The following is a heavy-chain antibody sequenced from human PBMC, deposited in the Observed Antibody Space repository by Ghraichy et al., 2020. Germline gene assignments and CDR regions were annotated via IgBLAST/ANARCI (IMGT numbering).Heavy chain of an antibody. V-gene: IGHV4-39*07. CDR3: ATLPAGTGNYYYYGMDV. CDR2: IYYTGIT. J-gene: IGHJ6*02. CDR1: GGSISSRNYY. Sequence: SETLSLTCTVSGGSISSRNYYWGWIRQPPGKRLECIGYIYYTGITYYNPSLKSRVTISVDTSKNEFSLTLSSVTAADTAVYYCATLPAGTGNYYYYGMDVWGQGTTVTVSS. D-gene: IGHD6-13*01.